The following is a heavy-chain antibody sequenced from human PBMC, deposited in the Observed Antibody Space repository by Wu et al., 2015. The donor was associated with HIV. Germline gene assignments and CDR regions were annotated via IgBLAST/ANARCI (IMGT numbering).Heavy chain of an antibody. V-gene: IGHV1-69*05. J-gene: IGHJ3*02. CDR3: ARIPTLGYCSGGSCYSGAFDI. Sequence: QVQLVQSGAEVKKPGSSVKVSCKASGGTFSSYAISWVRQAPGQGLEWMGGIIPIFGTANYAQKFQGRVTITTDESTSTAYMELSSLRSEDTAVYYCARIPTLGYCSGGSCYSGAFDIWGQGTMVTVSS. D-gene: IGHD2-15*01. CDR1: GGTFSSYA. CDR2: IIPIFGTA.